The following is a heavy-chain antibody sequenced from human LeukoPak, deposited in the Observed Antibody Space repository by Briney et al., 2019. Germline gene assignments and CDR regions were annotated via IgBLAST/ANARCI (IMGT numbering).Heavy chain of an antibody. CDR1: GVSLSSYY. CDR2: IYYTGST. D-gene: IGHD4-17*01. Sequence: SETLSLTCSVSGVSLSSYYWSWIRQPPGKGLEWIGYIYYTGSTNYNPSLQSRVTISVDTSKNQFSLNLNSVTAADTAVYYCATIRNDYGVPGVAYWGQETLVTVSS. J-gene: IGHJ4*02. CDR3: ATIRNDYGVPGVAY. V-gene: IGHV4-59*01.